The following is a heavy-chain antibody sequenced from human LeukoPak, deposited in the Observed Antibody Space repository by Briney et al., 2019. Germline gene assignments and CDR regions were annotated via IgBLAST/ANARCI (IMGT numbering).Heavy chain of an antibody. Sequence: PGGSLRLSCAASGFTFSSYSMNWVRQAPGKGLEWVSYISSSSSTIYYADSVKGRFTISRDNAKNSLYLQMNSLRAEDTAVYYCAREAVGNIVVVPAATNWFDPWGQGTLVTVSS. CDR2: ISSSSSTI. CDR3: AREAVGNIVVVPAATNWFDP. V-gene: IGHV3-48*01. J-gene: IGHJ5*02. CDR1: GFTFSSYS. D-gene: IGHD2-2*01.